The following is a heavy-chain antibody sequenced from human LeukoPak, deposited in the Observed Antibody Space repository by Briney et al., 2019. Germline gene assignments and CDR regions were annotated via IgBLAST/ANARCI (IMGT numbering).Heavy chain of an antibody. J-gene: IGHJ5*02. V-gene: IGHV4-39*01. CDR2: IYDSGST. CDR1: GGSIRSSYYY. D-gene: IGHD3-10*01. CDR3: ARHYGP. Sequence: SETLSLTCTVSGGSIRSSYYYWGWIRQPPGKGLEWIGSIYDSGSTYYDPSLKSRVTISVDTSKNQFSLKLNSVTAADTAEYYCARHYGPWGQGTLVTVSS.